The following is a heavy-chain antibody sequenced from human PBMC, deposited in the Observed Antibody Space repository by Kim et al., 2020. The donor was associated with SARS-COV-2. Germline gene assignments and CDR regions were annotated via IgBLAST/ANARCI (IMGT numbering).Heavy chain of an antibody. J-gene: IGHJ4*02. Sequence: GGSLRLSCVASGFTFSSYWMHWVRQAPGKGLVWVSRVNSDGSSTSYADSVKGRFPISRDNARNTLYLQMNSLRAEDTAGYYCASLSTGYGWDKFDYWGQGTLVTVSS. CDR2: VNSDGSST. V-gene: IGHV3-74*01. CDR3: ASLSTGYGWDKFDY. D-gene: IGHD3-16*01. CDR1: GFTFSSYW.